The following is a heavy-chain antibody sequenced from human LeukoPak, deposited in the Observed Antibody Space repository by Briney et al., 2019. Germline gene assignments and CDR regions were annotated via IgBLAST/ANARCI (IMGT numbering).Heavy chain of an antibody. Sequence: PSETLSLTCTVSGGSISSYYWSWIRQPPGKGLEWIGYIYYSGGTNYSPSLKSRVTISVDTSKNQFSLRLISVTAADTAVYYCARGGFLDPFDPWGQGTLVTVSS. V-gene: IGHV4-59*01. CDR3: ARGGFLDPFDP. CDR1: GGSISSYY. CDR2: IYYSGGT. J-gene: IGHJ5*02. D-gene: IGHD1-1*01.